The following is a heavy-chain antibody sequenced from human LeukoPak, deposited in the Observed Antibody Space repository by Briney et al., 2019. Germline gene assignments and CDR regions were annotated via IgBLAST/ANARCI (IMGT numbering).Heavy chain of an antibody. CDR3: ARDLWTSRDYYGMDV. CDR2: MSSTSKYK. Sequence: GGSLRLSCAASGFTFSSDTMSWVRQAPGKGLEWVSSMSSTSKYKYYADSVKGRFTISRDSAKNSLYLQMNSLRADDTAVYYCARDLWTSRDYYGMDVWGQGTTVTVSS. D-gene: IGHD2/OR15-2a*01. J-gene: IGHJ6*02. V-gene: IGHV3-21*01. CDR1: GFTFSSDT.